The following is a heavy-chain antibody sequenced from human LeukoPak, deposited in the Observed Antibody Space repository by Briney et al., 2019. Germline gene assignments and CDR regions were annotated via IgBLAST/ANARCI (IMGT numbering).Heavy chain of an antibody. CDR2: ISYDGSNK. V-gene: IGHV3-30*18. J-gene: IGHJ4*02. Sequence: GGSLRLSCAASGFTFSSYGMPWVRQAPGKGLEWVAVISYDGSNKYYADSVKGRFTISRDNSKNTLYLQMNSLRAEDTAVYYCAKDLYYYGSVDYWGQGTLVTVSS. CDR1: GFTFSSYG. CDR3: AKDLYYYGSVDY. D-gene: IGHD3-10*01.